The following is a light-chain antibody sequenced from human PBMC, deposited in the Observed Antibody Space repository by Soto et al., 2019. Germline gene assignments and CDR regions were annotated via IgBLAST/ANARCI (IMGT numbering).Light chain of an antibody. CDR3: QQNNSYSWT. CDR1: QSISSW. V-gene: IGKV1-5*03. CDR2: TAS. J-gene: IGKJ1*01. Sequence: DIQMTQSPSTLSASVGERVTITCRASQSISSWLAWYQQKPGKAPKLLIYTASNVEGGVPSRFSGSGSGTEITINISKLQPDDLANYYWQQNNSYSWTFGQGTKVEIK.